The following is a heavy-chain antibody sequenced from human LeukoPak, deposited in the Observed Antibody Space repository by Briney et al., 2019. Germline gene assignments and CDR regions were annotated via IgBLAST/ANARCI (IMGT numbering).Heavy chain of an antibody. CDR3: EKSLGYGSGWYYFDY. J-gene: IGHJ4*02. V-gene: IGHV3-23*01. D-gene: IGHD6-19*01. CDR2: ISGSGGST. Sequence: PGGSLRLSCAASGFTFSNYAMNWVRQAPGKGLEWVSAISGSGGSTDYTDSVKGRFTISRDNSNNTLYLQMNSLRAEDTAVYYCEKSLGYGSGWYYFDYWGRGTLVTVSS. CDR1: GFTFSNYA.